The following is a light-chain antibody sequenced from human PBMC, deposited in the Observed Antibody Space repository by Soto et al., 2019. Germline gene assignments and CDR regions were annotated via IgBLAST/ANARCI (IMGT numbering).Light chain of an antibody. CDR1: SSDVGGYDH. CDR3: TSSVTGCLYV. V-gene: IGLV2-14*01. J-gene: IGLJ1*01. Sequence: QSALTQPASVSGSPGQSITISCTGTSSDVGGYDHVSWYQHYPDKVPRLLIYKVSHRPSGVSNRFSGSKSGNTASLTIYGLHAEDEAVYVCTSSVTGCLYVCGAGTKVTVL. CDR2: KVS.